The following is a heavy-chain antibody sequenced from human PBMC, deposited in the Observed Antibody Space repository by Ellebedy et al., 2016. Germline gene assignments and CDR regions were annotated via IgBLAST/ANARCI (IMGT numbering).Heavy chain of an antibody. CDR1: GFTFSSYS. CDR2: ISSSSSYI. Sequence: GGSLRLXCAASGFTFSSYSMNWVRQAPGKGLEWVSSISSSSSYIYYADSVKGRFTISRDNAKNSLYLQMNSLRAEDTAVYYCARDFKGRYGDPYYYGMDVWGQGTTVTVSS. CDR3: ARDFKGRYGDPYYYGMDV. D-gene: IGHD4-17*01. J-gene: IGHJ6*02. V-gene: IGHV3-21*01.